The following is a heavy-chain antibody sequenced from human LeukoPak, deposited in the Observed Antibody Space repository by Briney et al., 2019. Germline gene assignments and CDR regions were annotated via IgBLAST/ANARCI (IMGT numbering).Heavy chain of an antibody. Sequence: GGSLRLSCAASGFTFRNYWMHWIRQAPGKGLVWVSRIKGDGSHTIYADSVKGRFTISRDNAKNTLYLQMKSLRVEGTALYYCVRDWDHFDFDSWGQGTLVTVSS. V-gene: IGHV3-74*01. CDR1: GFTFRNYW. D-gene: IGHD1-26*01. CDR2: IKGDGSHT. CDR3: VRDWDHFDFDS. J-gene: IGHJ5*01.